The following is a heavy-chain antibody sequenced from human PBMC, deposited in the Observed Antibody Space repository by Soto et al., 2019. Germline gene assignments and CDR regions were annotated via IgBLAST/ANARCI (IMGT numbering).Heavy chain of an antibody. V-gene: IGHV4-59*08. CDR1: GGSFSSYS. Sequence: SETLSLPCTVSGGSFSSYSWSWIRQPPGKGLEWIGCIYYSGSTNYNPSLKSRVTISVDTSKNQFSLKLSSVTAADTAVYYCARSRAGYIWFDPWGQGTLVTVSS. CDR2: IYYSGST. D-gene: IGHD2-2*02. CDR3: ARSRAGYIWFDP. J-gene: IGHJ5*02.